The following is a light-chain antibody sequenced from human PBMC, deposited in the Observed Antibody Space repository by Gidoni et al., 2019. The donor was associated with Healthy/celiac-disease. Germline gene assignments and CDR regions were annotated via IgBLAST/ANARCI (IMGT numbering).Light chain of an antibody. V-gene: IGLV2-14*01. CDR3: SSYTSSSTLVV. CDR1: SSYVGGYNY. J-gene: IGLJ2*01. CDR2: EVS. Sequence: QSALTQPASVSGSPGPSTTISCTGTSSYVGGYNYVSWYQQHPGKAPKRMIYEVSNRPSGVSNRFSGSKSGNTASLTISGLQAEDEADYYCSSYTSSSTLVVFGGGTKLTVL.